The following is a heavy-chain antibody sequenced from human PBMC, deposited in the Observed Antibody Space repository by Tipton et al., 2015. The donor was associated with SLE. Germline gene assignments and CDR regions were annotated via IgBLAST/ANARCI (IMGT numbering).Heavy chain of an antibody. Sequence: TLSLTCTVSGGSISSYYWSWIRQPPGEGLEWIGRIYTIGSTNYNPPLQSRVTISVDTSKNQFSLKLSSVTAADTAVYYCARRAVDYYDSSGFEDYWGQGTLVTVSS. D-gene: IGHD3-22*01. CDR2: IYTIGST. CDR3: ARRAVDYYDSSGFEDY. V-gene: IGHV4-4*08. CDR1: GGSISSYY. J-gene: IGHJ4*02.